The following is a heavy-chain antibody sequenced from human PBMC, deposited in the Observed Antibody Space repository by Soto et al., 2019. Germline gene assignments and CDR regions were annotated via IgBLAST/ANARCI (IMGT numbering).Heavy chain of an antibody. Sequence: QVQLQESGPGLVKPSETLSLTCTVSGGSISSYYWSWIRQSPGKGLEWIGYIHYSGSTKSNPSLKMRVTISVDTSRNQVSLKLSSVTAADSAVYFCARARYQLLHPYYYGMDVWGQGTTVTVSS. CDR3: ARARYQLLHPYYYGMDV. J-gene: IGHJ6*02. CDR1: GGSISSYY. CDR2: IHYSGST. D-gene: IGHD2-2*01. V-gene: IGHV4-59*01.